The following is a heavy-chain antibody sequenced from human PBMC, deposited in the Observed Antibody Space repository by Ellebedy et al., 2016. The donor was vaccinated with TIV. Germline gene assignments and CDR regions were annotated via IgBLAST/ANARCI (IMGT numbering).Heavy chain of an antibody. Sequence: PGGSLRLSCAASGFTFSDHYMTWIRQAPGKGLEWVSYINLVGSDTKYAESVKVRFTMYKDNAKDSLYLQMSSLRAEETAVYYCARGHFGLDVWGQGTTGTVSS. CDR3: ARGHFGLDV. J-gene: IGHJ6*02. V-gene: IGHV3-11*06. CDR1: GFTFSDHY. CDR2: INLVGSDT.